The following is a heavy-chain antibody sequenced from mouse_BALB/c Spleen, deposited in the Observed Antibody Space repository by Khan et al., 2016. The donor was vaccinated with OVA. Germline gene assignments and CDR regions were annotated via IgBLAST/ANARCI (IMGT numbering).Heavy chain of an antibody. Sequence: EVQLQESGPGLVKPSQSLSLTCTVTGYSITSDYAWNWIRQFPGNKLEWMGYISYSGRTSYNPSLKSRISITRDTSKNTFFLQLNSVTTEDTATDYCARSVTITTVVATDFDYWGQGTTLTVSS. J-gene: IGHJ2*01. CDR2: ISYSGRT. CDR1: GYSITSDYA. D-gene: IGHD1-1*01. CDR3: ARSVTITTVVATDFDY. V-gene: IGHV3-2*02.